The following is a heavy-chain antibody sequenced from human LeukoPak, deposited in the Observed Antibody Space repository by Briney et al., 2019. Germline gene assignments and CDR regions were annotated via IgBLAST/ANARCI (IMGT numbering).Heavy chain of an antibody. V-gene: IGHV3-74*01. D-gene: IGHD3-22*01. Sequence: GGSLRLSCAASGFTFSNYWMHWVRQAPGKGLVWVSRIHSDGSTTSYADSVKGRFTISRDNAKNTLYLQMNSLRAEDTAVYYCARDYYDSGGYYINAFDIWGQGTMVTVSS. J-gene: IGHJ3*02. CDR1: GFTFSNYW. CDR2: IHSDGSTT. CDR3: ARDYYDSGGYYINAFDI.